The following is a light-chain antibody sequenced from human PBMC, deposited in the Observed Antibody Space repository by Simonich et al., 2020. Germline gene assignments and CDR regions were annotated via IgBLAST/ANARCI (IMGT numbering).Light chain of an antibody. CDR2: KAS. CDR3: QQYNSYSRT. V-gene: IGKV1-5*03. Sequence: DIQMTQSPSTLSASVGDRVTITCRASKSLSTWLAWYQQKPGKAPKLLIYKASSVESGVPSRFSGSGSGTEFTLTISSLQPDDFATYYCQQYNSYSRTFGQGTKVEIK. CDR1: KSLSTW. J-gene: IGKJ1*01.